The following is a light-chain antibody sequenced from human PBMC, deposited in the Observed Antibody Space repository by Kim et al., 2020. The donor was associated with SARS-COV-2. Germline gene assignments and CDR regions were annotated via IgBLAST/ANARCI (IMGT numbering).Light chain of an antibody. CDR2: FDS. V-gene: IGLV3-21*04. CDR1: NIRDKR. J-gene: IGLJ2*01. CDR3: QVYDSDGDHVV. Sequence: APGKTAPITCVGNNIRDKRVRWYQQKPGHAPVLVISFDSDRPSGIPGRFSGSNSGTTATLTIGRVEAVDEADYYCQVYDSDGDHVVFGGGTQLTVL.